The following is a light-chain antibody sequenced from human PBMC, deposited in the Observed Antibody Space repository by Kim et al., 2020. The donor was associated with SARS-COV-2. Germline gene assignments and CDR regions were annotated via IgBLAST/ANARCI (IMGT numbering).Light chain of an antibody. CDR1: SGDISSCN. CDR3: QSYDGSSWV. V-gene: IGLV6-57*02. J-gene: IGLJ3*02. Sequence: GSALTIAYPVSSGDISSCNVQWHQQRPDNAPTTIIYADNQRPSGVPSRFSGSIVGFSNSASLTISGLKTEDEADYYGQSYDGSSWVFGGGTQLTVL. CDR2: ADN.